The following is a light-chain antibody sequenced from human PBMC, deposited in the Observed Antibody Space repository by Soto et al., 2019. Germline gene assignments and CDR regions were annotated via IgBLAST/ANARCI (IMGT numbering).Light chain of an antibody. CDR3: QQYDNLPRLT. CDR2: GAS. V-gene: IGKV1-33*01. J-gene: IGKJ4*01. Sequence: DIQMTQSPSSLSASVGDRVTITCQASQDISSYLNWYQQKPGKAPKLLNYGASNLETGVPPRFSGSGSGTDFTFTISSLQPEDIATYYCQQYDNLPRLTFGGGTKVEIK. CDR1: QDISSY.